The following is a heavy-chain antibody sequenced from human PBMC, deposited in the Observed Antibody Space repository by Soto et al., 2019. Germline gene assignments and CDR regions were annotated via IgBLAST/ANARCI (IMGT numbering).Heavy chain of an antibody. J-gene: IGHJ6*02. D-gene: IGHD6-19*01. CDR2: IYTSGST. Sequence: PSETLSLTCTVSGGSISSYYWGWIRQPAGKGLEWIGRIYTSGSTNYNPSLKSRVTMSVDTSKNQFSLKLSSVTAADTAVYYCARDWRAVAGTDYYYGMDVWGQGTTVTVSS. V-gene: IGHV4-4*07. CDR3: ARDWRAVAGTDYYYGMDV. CDR1: GGSISSYY.